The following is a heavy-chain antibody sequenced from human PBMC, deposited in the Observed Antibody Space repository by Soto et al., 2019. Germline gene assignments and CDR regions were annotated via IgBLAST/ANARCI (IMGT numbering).Heavy chain of an antibody. Sequence: GGSLRLSCAASGFTFSSYGMHWVRQAPGKGLEWVAVIWYDGSNKYYADSVKGRFTISRDNSKNTLYLQMNSLRAEDTAVYYCARASYYDILTGLYFDYWGQGTLVTVSS. CDR3: ARASYYDILTGLYFDY. CDR2: IWYDGSNK. D-gene: IGHD3-9*01. V-gene: IGHV3-33*01. J-gene: IGHJ4*02. CDR1: GFTFSSYG.